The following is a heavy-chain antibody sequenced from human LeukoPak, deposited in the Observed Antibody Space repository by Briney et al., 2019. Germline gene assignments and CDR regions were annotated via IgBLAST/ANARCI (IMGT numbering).Heavy chain of an antibody. CDR1: GFTFNKYY. V-gene: IGHV3-74*01. D-gene: IGHD6-13*01. CDR3: ARDGSSWANWLDP. CDR2: ISPNGRST. J-gene: IGHJ5*02. Sequence: GWSLRLSCAASGFTFNKYYIHWVRQTPGKGLVWVSRISPNGRSTNYADSVKGRFTISRDNAKNTLYLQMNSLRVEDTAVYYCARDGSSWANWLDPWGQGTLVTVSS.